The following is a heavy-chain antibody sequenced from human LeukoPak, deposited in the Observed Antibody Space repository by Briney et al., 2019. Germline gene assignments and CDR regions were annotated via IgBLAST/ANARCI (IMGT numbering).Heavy chain of an antibody. J-gene: IGHJ4*02. CDR2: INPDSGDT. Sequence: ASVKVSCKASGYTFTGYYMHWVRQAPGQGLEWMGRINPDSGDTNYAQEFQGRVTMTRDTSINTAYMELSRLTSDDTAVYYCARDRLGNYYLFDFWGQGTLVTVSS. CDR1: GYTFTGYY. D-gene: IGHD1-26*01. CDR3: ARDRLGNYYLFDF. V-gene: IGHV1-2*06.